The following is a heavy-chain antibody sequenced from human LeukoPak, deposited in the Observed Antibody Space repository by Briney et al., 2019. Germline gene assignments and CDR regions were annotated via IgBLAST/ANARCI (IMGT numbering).Heavy chain of an antibody. Sequence: ASVKVSCKASGYTFTSYYMHWVRQAPGQGLEWMGIINPSGGSTSYAQKFQGRVTMTRDTSTSTVYMELSSLRSEDTAVYYCARGVTIFGVVITPYYFDYWGQGTLVTVS. D-gene: IGHD3-3*01. CDR1: GYTFTSYY. CDR3: ARGVTIFGVVITPYYFDY. J-gene: IGHJ4*02. V-gene: IGHV1-46*01. CDR2: INPSGGST.